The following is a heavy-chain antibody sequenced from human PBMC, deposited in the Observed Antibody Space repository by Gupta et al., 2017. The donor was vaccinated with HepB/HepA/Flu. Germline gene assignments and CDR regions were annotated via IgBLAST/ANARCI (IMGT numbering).Heavy chain of an antibody. J-gene: IGHJ2*01. CDR1: GGSISSYY. V-gene: IGHV4-59*01. D-gene: IGHD3-10*01. CDR2: IYYSGST. CDR3: ARDLGRDFDL. Sequence: QVQLQESGPGLVKPSETLSLTCTVSGGSISSYYWSWIRQPPGKGLEWIGYIYYSGSTNYNPSLKSRVTISVDTSKNQFSLKLSSVTAADTAAYYCARDLGRDFDLWGRGTLVTVSS.